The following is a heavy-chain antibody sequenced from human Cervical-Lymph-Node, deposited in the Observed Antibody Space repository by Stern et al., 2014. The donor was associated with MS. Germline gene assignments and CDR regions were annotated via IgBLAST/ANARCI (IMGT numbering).Heavy chain of an antibody. V-gene: IGHV1-46*01. D-gene: IGHD4-17*01. J-gene: IGHJ6*02. Sequence: MQLVESGAEVKKPGASVKVSCKASGYTFTSYYMHWVRQAPGQGLEWMGIINPSGGSTSYAQKFQGRVTMTRDTSTSTVYMELSSLRSEDTAVYYCARDLWGPPLTTVIGMDVWGQGTTVTVSS. CDR2: INPSGGST. CDR3: ARDLWGPPLTTVIGMDV. CDR1: GYTFTSYY.